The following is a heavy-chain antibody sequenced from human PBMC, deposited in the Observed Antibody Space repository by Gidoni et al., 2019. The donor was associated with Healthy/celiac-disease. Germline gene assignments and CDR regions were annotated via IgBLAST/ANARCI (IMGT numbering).Heavy chain of an antibody. CDR1: GFTFRSYA. V-gene: IGHV3-23*01. Sequence: EVQLLESGGGLVQPGGSLRLSCAASGFTFRSYAMSWVRQAPGKGLEWVSAISGSGGSTYYADSVKGRFTISRDNSKNTLYLQMNSLRAEDTAVYYCAKDNRRTGAFDIWGQGTMVTVSS. CDR2: ISGSGGST. CDR3: AKDNRRTGAFDI. J-gene: IGHJ3*02.